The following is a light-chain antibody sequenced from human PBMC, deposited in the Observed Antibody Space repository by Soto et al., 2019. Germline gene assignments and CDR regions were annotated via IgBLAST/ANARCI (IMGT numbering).Light chain of an antibody. Sequence: EIVMTQSPATLSVSPGERVTLFCRASHGVSNKLGWFQQKPGQAPRLLIYGASTRATGIPARFNGSGSGTEFTLTISSLQSEDFAVYYCQQYNSWPLTFGQGTKVEIK. CDR3: QQYNSWPLT. CDR1: HGVSNK. CDR2: GAS. J-gene: IGKJ1*01. V-gene: IGKV3-15*01.